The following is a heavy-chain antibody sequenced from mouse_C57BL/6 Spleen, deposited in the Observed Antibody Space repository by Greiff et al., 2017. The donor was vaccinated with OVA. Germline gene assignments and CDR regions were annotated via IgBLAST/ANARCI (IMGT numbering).Heavy chain of an antibody. Sequence: QVQLQQPGAELVKPGASVKLSCKASGYTFTSYWMQWVKQRPGQGLEWIGEIDPSDSYTNYNQKFRGKATLTVDTSSSTAYMQLSSLTSEDSAVYYCARKGLYSYGSRAFAYGGKGTTLTVSS. V-gene: IGHV1-50*01. CDR2: IDPSDSYT. CDR3: ARKGLYSYGSRAFAY. D-gene: IGHD1-1*01. J-gene: IGHJ2*01. CDR1: GYTFTSYW.